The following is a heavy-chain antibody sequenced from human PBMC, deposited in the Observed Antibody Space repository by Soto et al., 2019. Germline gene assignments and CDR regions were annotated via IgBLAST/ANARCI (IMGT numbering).Heavy chain of an antibody. D-gene: IGHD5-12*01. CDR1: GGSISSNAYY. CDR3: ARVIYAGPNDY. CDR2: VYYSGTT. V-gene: IGHV4-31*03. Sequence: QVQLQESGPGLVKPSQTRSLTCTVSGGSISSNAYYWSWIRQHPGKGLEWIGFVYYSGTTYYNPSLRSRVTISVDTSKNQCSLNLSSVTAADTAVYYCARVIYAGPNDYWGQGTLVTVSS. J-gene: IGHJ4*02.